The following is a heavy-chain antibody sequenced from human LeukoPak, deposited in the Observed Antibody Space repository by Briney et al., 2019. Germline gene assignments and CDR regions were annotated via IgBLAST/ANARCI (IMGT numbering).Heavy chain of an antibody. CDR1: GFTFSSYG. Sequence: AGGSLRLSCAASGFTFSSYGMHWVRQAPGKGLEWVAVISYDGSNKYYADSVKGRFTISRDNSKNTLYLQMNSLRAEDTAVYYCAKAPGIAAVNWGQGTLVTVSS. J-gene: IGHJ4*02. CDR3: AKAPGIAAVN. V-gene: IGHV3-30*18. D-gene: IGHD6-13*01. CDR2: ISYDGSNK.